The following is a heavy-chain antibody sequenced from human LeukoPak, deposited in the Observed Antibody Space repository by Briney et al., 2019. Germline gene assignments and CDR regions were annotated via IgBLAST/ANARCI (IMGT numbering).Heavy chain of an antibody. CDR1: GFTFSSYA. J-gene: IGHJ6*02. CDR3: ARDREYYDILTGYPYYYGMDV. CDR2: ISGSGGST. V-gene: IGHV3-23*01. Sequence: PGGSLRLSCAASGFTFSSYAMSWVRQAPGKGLEWVSAISGSGGSTYYADSVKGRFTISRDNSKNTLYLQMNSLRAEDTAVYYCARDREYYDILTGYPYYYGMDVWGQGTTVTVSS. D-gene: IGHD3-9*01.